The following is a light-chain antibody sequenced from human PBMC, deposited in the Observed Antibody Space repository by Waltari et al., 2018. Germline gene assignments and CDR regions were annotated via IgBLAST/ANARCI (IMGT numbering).Light chain of an antibody. CDR1: QSVSSY. J-gene: IGKJ5*01. CDR2: DAS. V-gene: IGKV3-11*01. CDR3: QQRSNWLIT. Sequence: ESMLTQSPAILSLSPGERATLSCRASQSVSSYLAWYQQKPGQAPRLLIYDASNRATGIPARFSGGGSGTDFTLTISSLEPEDFAVYYCQQRSNWLITFGQGTRLEIK.